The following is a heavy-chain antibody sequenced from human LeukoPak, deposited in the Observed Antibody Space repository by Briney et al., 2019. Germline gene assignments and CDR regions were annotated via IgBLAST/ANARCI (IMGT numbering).Heavy chain of an antibody. Sequence: SETLSLTCTVSGGSISSYYWSWIRQPPGKGLEWIGYIYYSGSTNYNPSLKSRVTISVDTSKNQFSLKLSSVTAADTAVYYCARGMYYDSSGNPFDYWGQGTLVTVSS. J-gene: IGHJ4*02. CDR1: GGSISSYY. CDR3: ARGMYYDSSGNPFDY. CDR2: IYYSGST. D-gene: IGHD3-22*01. V-gene: IGHV4-59*01.